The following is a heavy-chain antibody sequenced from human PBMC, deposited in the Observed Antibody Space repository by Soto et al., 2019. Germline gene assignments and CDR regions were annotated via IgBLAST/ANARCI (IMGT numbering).Heavy chain of an antibody. D-gene: IGHD6-19*01. Sequence: SETLSLTCTVSGASINSGVYYWNWIRQRPGKGLEWIGYIYYSGSTYYNPSLKSRVIISVDTAKNQFSLNVSSVTAAVTAVYYCGRYSSGWYYFDYWGQGTLVTVSS. V-gene: IGHV4-31*03. J-gene: IGHJ4*02. CDR3: GRYSSGWYYFDY. CDR2: IYYSGST. CDR1: GASINSGVYY.